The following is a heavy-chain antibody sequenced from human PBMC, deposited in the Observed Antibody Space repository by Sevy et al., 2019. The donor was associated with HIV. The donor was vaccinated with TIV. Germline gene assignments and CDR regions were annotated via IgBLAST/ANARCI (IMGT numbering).Heavy chain of an antibody. CDR2: INPRTGAT. D-gene: IGHD1-7*01. V-gene: IGHV1-2*06. Sequence: ASVKVSCKASGYTFNIFWIHWVRQAPGQGLEWMGRINPRTGATFYAQKFQGRVTLTSAGTNYRPNTTAYMDLTRLSSDDRALYYCAREMNFPRQDALDLWGQGTMVTVSS. CDR3: AREMNFPRQDALDL. J-gene: IGHJ3*01. CDR1: GYTFNIFW.